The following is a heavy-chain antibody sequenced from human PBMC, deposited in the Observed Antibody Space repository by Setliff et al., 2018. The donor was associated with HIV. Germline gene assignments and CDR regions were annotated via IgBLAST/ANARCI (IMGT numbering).Heavy chain of an antibody. CDR2: VRPYNADK. V-gene: IGHV1-2*02. J-gene: IGHJ6*03. D-gene: IGHD2-15*01. CDR1: GFTFSDYY. CDR3: ARDRAYCSSGSCYRPLVYYFYYMDV. Sequence: ASVKVSCKASGFTFSDYYMHWVRQAPGQGLEWMGWVRPYNADKNYAQKFQGRVTMTSDTSISTAYLELSGLTSDDTAIYYCARDRAYCSSGSCYRPLVYYFYYMDVWGKGTTVTV.